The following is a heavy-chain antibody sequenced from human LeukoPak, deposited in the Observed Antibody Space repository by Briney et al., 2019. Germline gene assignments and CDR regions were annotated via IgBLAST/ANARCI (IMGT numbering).Heavy chain of an antibody. CDR3: ARDRWYYYDSSGYTYFDC. CDR2: INHSGST. D-gene: IGHD3-22*01. CDR1: GGSFSGYY. Sequence: SETLSLTCAVYGGSFSGYYWSWIRQPPGKGLEWIGEINHSGSTNYNPSLKSRVTMSVDTSKNQFSLKLSSVTAADTAVYYCARDRWYYYDSSGYTYFDCWGQGTLVTVSS. V-gene: IGHV4-34*01. J-gene: IGHJ4*02.